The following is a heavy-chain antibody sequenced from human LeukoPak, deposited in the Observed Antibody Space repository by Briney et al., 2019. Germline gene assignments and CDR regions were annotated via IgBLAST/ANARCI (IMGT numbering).Heavy chain of an antibody. CDR1: GFTFSNAW. V-gene: IGHV3-15*01. D-gene: IGHD3-22*01. Sequence: GGSLRLSCAASGFTFSNAWLIWVRQAPGKGLEWVGRIKSITDGGTTDYAAPVKGRFTISRDDSKNTLYLQMNSLKTEDTAVYYCTTEYYYDSSGYYYKGYWGQGTLVTVSS. CDR3: TTEYYYDSSGYYYKGY. CDR2: IKSITDGGTT. J-gene: IGHJ4*02.